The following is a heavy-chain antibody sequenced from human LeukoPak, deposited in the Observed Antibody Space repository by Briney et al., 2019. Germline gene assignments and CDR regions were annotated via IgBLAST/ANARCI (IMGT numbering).Heavy chain of an antibody. CDR1: GFTFSSYG. CDR2: ISYDGSNK. Sequence: GGSLRLSCAASGFTFSSYGVHWVRQAPGKGLEWVAVISYDGSNKYYADSVKGRFTISRDNFKNTLYLQMNSLRAEGTAMYYCARSYGGNSYYFDYWGQGTLVTVSS. D-gene: IGHD4-23*01. CDR3: ARSYGGNSYYFDY. J-gene: IGHJ4*02. V-gene: IGHV3-30*03.